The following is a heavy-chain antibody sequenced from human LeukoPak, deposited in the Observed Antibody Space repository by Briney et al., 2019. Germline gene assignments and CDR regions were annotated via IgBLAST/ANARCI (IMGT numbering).Heavy chain of an antibody. V-gene: IGHV3-21*01. CDR1: GFTFSSYS. D-gene: IGHD6-19*01. CDR3: ARASVAGTYFDY. Sequence: KPGGSLRLSCAASGFTFSSYSMNWVRQSPGKGLAWVSSISSSSSYIYYADSVKGRFTISRDNAKNSLYLQMNSLRAEDTAVYYRARASVAGTYFDYWGQGTLVTVSS. CDR2: ISSSSSYI. J-gene: IGHJ4*02.